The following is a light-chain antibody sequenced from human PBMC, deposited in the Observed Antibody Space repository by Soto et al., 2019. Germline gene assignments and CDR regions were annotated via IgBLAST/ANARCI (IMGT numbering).Light chain of an antibody. V-gene: IGKV3-20*01. CDR3: KEYGRPQT. Sequence: ESVVTQSPGTRSLAPGEGATLPCRARQSVSNNYLAWYQQKPGQAPRLLIYGASNRATGIPDRFSGSGCGTDFTPPISRLECDDFAVYFCKEYGRPQTFGPGTKVDIK. J-gene: IGKJ1*01. CDR2: GAS. CDR1: QSVSNNY.